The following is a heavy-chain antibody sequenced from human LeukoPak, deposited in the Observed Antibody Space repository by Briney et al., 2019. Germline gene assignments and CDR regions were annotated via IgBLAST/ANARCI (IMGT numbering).Heavy chain of an antibody. CDR3: AKGSFREDL. CDR1: GFIFSNYG. J-gene: IGHJ3*01. V-gene: IGHV3-30*02. Sequence: PGGSLRLSCAGSGFIFSNYGMHWVRQAPGKGLEWGAFIHYDGGKIYYAESLKGGFTISRDNSKNTLYLQMNSLRTEDTAVYYCAKGSFREDLWGQGTMVTVSS. CDR2: IHYDGGKI. D-gene: IGHD3-3*01.